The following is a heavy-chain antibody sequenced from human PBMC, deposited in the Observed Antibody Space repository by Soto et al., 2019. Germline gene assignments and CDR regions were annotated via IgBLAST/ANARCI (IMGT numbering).Heavy chain of an antibody. CDR1: GFTFSSYS. CDR2: ISSSSST. CDR3: VRGYDI. V-gene: IGHV3-21*05. J-gene: IGHJ3*02. Sequence: GSLRLSCAASGFTFSSYSMNWVRQAPGKGLEWVSYISSSSSTHYADSVKGRFTISRDNAKSTLSLQMNSLRAEDTTAYYCVRGYDIWGQGTMVTVSS.